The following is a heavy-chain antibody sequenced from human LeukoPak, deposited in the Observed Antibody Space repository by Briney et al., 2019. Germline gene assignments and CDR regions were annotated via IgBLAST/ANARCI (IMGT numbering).Heavy chain of an antibody. V-gene: IGHV3-30-3*01. D-gene: IGHD2-21*02. CDR3: ARDSLFYCGGDCYSFDY. CDR2: ISYDGSNK. J-gene: IGHJ4*02. Sequence: GGSLRLSCAASGFTFSSYAMHWVRRAPGKGLEWVAVISYDGSNKYYADSVKGRFTISRDNSKNTLYLQMNSLRAEDTAVYYCARDSLFYCGGDCYSFDYWGQGTLVTVSS. CDR1: GFTFSSYA.